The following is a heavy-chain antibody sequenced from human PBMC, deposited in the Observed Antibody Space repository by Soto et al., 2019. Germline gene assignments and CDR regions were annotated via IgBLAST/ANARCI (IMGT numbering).Heavy chain of an antibody. J-gene: IGHJ4*02. CDR1: GFTFSTSW. Sequence: EVQLVESGGGLVQPGGSLRLSCAASGFTFSTSWMHWVRQAAGKGLVWVSRINSGAGATNYADSVKGRFTISRDNAKNTLYLQMDSLTAEDTAVYYCARGPSGWFGYDYWGQGTLVSVSS. CDR2: INSGAGAT. CDR3: ARGPSGWFGYDY. V-gene: IGHV3-74*01. D-gene: IGHD6-19*01.